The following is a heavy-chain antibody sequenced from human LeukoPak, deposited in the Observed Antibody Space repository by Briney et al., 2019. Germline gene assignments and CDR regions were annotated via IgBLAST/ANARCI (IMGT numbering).Heavy chain of an antibody. Sequence: PGGSLRLSCAASGFPFSDYVMHWVRQAPGKGLEWVAVIRYDGNNKYYADSVKGRFTISRDNSKNTLYLQMNSLRAEDTAVYYCAKDHLDIVATIEDYWGQGTLVTVSS. CDR2: IRYDGNNK. D-gene: IGHD5-12*01. CDR3: AKDHLDIVATIEDY. V-gene: IGHV3-30*02. J-gene: IGHJ4*02. CDR1: GFPFSDYV.